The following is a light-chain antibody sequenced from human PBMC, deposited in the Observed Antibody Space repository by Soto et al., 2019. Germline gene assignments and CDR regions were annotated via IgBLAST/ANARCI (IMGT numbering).Light chain of an antibody. Sequence: EILMTQSPATLSVSPGERATLSCRASQNVGSHVAWYQHKPGQAPRLFIYGASTRATGIPARFSGSGSGTEFTLTISSLQSEDFAIYYCQQYYNWPPLTFGGGTKVEIQ. CDR1: QNVGSH. J-gene: IGKJ4*01. CDR2: GAS. CDR3: QQYYNWPPLT. V-gene: IGKV3-15*01.